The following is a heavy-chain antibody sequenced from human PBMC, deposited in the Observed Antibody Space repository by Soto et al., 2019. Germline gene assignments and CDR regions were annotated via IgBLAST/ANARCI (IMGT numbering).Heavy chain of an antibody. D-gene: IGHD7-27*01. CDR3: ASPGDVCRGTHCYRHFDW. V-gene: IGHV3-7*03. J-gene: IGHJ4*02. CDR2: IREDGRET. Sequence: GGSLRLSCAASGFSFSDYWMNWVRQARGEGLEWVANIREDGRETYYVDSVKGRFTISRDNAKNSLYMEMSNLTAEDTAVYFCASPGDVCRGTHCYRHFDWWGQGTRVTVSS. CDR1: GFSFSDYW.